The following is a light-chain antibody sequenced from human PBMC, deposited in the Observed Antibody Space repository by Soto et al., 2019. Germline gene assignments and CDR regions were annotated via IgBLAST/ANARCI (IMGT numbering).Light chain of an antibody. CDR2: AAS. CDR3: QQSYSSPQT. V-gene: IGKV3-15*01. CDR1: QSVRSN. Sequence: EIVMTQSPATLSVSPGERATLSCRASQSVRSNLAWYQQKPGQAPRLVIYAASTRATGIPDRFSGSVSGTEFTLTISSLQSEDFATYYCQQSYSSPQTFGQGTKVDIK. J-gene: IGKJ1*01.